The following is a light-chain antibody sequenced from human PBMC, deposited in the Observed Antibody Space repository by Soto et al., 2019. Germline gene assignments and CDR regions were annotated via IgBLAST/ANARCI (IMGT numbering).Light chain of an antibody. V-gene: IGKV1-12*01. J-gene: IGKJ5*01. CDR2: AAT. CDR3: QQSYMDPIT. CDR1: QDINSR. Sequence: DIQMTQSPSSVSASVGDTVTITCRASQDINSRLAWFQQQPGRPPKYVIQAATMLQSGFPSRFAGSGSGRDFTLSIGSVQPEDFATYFCQQSYMDPITFGQRTRLEIK.